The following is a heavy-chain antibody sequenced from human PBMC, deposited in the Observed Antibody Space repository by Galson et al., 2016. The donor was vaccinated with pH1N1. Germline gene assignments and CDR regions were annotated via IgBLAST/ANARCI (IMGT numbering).Heavy chain of an antibody. D-gene: IGHD2-15*01. CDR1: GFTFSSFG. V-gene: IGHV3-30*18. CDR2: ISYDGRNE. Sequence: SLRLSCAASGFTFSSFGMHWVRQAPGKGLEWVAVISYDGRNEYYAGSVKGRFALSRDNSKNTMYMQMNSLRPEDTAMYYCAKATEFCRGGSCYANWFDPWGQGTLVTVSS. J-gene: IGHJ5*02. CDR3: AKATEFCRGGSCYANWFDP.